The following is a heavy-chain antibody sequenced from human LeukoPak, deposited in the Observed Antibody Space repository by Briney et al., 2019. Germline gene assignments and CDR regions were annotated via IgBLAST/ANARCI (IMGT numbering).Heavy chain of an antibody. V-gene: IGHV3-23*01. J-gene: IGHJ4*02. CDR1: GFTFSSYA. Sequence: GGSLRLSCAASGFTFSSYAMSWVRQAPGKGLEWVSAISGSGGSTYYADSVKGRFTISRDNSKNTLYLQMNSLRAEDTAVYYCAKAAGHIVVVPAAWDYWGQGTLVTVSS. CDR2: ISGSGGST. CDR3: AKAAGHIVVVPAAWDY. D-gene: IGHD2-2*01.